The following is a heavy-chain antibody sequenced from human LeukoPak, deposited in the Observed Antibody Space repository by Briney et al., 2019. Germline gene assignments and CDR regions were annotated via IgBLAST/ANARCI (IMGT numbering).Heavy chain of an antibody. J-gene: IGHJ4*02. CDR2: IYYSGST. Sequence: SQTLSLTCTVSGGSISSGDYYWRWIRQPPGKGLEWIGYIYYSGSTYYNPSLKSRITISVDTSKNQFSLKLSSVTAADTAVYYCARDRLGSMGYHNWGQGTLVSVSS. CDR1: GGSISSGDYY. V-gene: IGHV4-30-4*08. CDR3: ARDRLGSMGYHN. D-gene: IGHD1-26*01.